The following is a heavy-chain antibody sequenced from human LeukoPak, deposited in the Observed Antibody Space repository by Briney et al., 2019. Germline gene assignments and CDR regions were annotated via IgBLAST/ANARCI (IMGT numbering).Heavy chain of an antibody. CDR2: IYYSGYT. CDR1: GGSISSSSYY. J-gene: IGHJ4*02. CDR3: ARDSSSWGFDY. Sequence: SETLSLTCTVSGGSISSSSYYWGWLRQPPGKGLEWIGSIYYSGYTYYNPSLQSRVTMSVDTSKNQFSLNLSSVTAADTTVYYCARDSSSWGFDYWGQGTLVTVSS. D-gene: IGHD6-13*01. V-gene: IGHV4-39*02.